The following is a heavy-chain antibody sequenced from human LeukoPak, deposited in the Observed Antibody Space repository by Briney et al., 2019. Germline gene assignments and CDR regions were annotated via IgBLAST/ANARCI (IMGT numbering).Heavy chain of an antibody. CDR3: ARRFPHGPCDY. CDR1: GGSISSSSYY. J-gene: IGHJ4*02. V-gene: IGHV4-39*01. CDR2: IYYSGST. Sequence: SETLSLTCTVSGGSISSSSYYWGWIRQPPGKGLEWIGSIYYSGSTYYNPSLKSRVTISVDTSKNEFSLKLSSVTAADAAVYYCARRFPHGPCDYWAREPWSPSPQ.